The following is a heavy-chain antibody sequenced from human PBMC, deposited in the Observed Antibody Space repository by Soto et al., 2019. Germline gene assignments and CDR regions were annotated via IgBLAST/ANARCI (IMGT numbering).Heavy chain of an antibody. CDR1: GGTFSSYA. CDR2: IIPIFGTA. V-gene: IGHV1-69*01. Sequence: QVQLVQSGAEVKKPGSSVKVSCKASGGTFSSYAISWVRQAPGQGLEWMGGIIPIFGTANYAQKFQGRVTITADESTSTAYMELSSLRAEDTAVYDCARVGLAVAGTAGECDYWGQGTLVTVSS. D-gene: IGHD6-19*01. J-gene: IGHJ4*02. CDR3: ARVGLAVAGTAGECDY.